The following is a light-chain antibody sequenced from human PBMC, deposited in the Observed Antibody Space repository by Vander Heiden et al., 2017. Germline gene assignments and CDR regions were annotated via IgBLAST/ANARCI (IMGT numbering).Light chain of an antibody. V-gene: IGLV3-21*02. CDR2: EDS. CDR1: NIGSKS. J-gene: IGLJ3*02. Sequence: SYALTQPPSVPVAQGQTARLTCGGNNIGSKSVHWYQQQPGQAPVLVVYEDSDRPSGIPERFSGSNSGNTATLTISRVEAGDEADYYCQVWDNSSDHVVFGGGTKLTVL. CDR3: QVWDNSSDHVV.